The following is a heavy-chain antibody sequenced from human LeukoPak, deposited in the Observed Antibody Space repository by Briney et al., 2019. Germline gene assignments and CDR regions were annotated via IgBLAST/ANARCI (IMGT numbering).Heavy chain of an antibody. J-gene: IGHJ4*02. CDR3: ARDPGSGYYYDY. Sequence: GASVKVSCKASGYTFTGYYMHWVRQAPGQGLEWMGRNNPNSGGTNYAQKFQGRVTMTRDTSISTAYMELSRLRSDDTAVYYCARDPGSGYYYDYWGQGTLVTVSS. CDR1: GYTFTGYY. V-gene: IGHV1-2*06. D-gene: IGHD3-22*01. CDR2: NNPNSGGT.